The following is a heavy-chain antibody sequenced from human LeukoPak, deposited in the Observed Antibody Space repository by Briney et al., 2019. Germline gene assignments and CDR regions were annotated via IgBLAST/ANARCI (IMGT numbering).Heavy chain of an antibody. CDR1: GFTFSSYS. Sequence: GGSLRLSCAASGFTFSSYSMNWVRQAPGKGLEWVSSISSSSSYIYYADSVKGRFTISRDNAKNSLYLQMNSLRAEDTAVYYCARDGRAAVAGTLFDYWGQGTLVTVSS. D-gene: IGHD6-19*01. CDR2: ISSSSSYI. V-gene: IGHV3-21*01. J-gene: IGHJ4*02. CDR3: ARDGRAAVAGTLFDY.